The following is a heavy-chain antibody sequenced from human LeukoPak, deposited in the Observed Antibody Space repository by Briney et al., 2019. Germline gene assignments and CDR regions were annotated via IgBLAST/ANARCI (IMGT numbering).Heavy chain of an antibody. CDR1: GYTFTSYG. D-gene: IGHD3-16*01. Sequence: ASVKVSCKASGYTFTSYGISWVRQAPGQGLEWMGWISAYNGNTNYAQKLQGRVTMTTDTSTSTAYMELRSLRSDDTAVYYCARVVNWGLYPLHWFDPWGQGTLVTVSS. CDR3: ARVVNWGLYPLHWFDP. J-gene: IGHJ5*02. V-gene: IGHV1-18*01. CDR2: ISAYNGNT.